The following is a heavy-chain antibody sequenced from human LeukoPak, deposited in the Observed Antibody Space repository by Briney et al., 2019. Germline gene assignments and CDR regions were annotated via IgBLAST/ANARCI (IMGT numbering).Heavy chain of an antibody. V-gene: IGHV4-4*02. Sequence: SGTLSLTCTVSGDSINSLDLWSWVRPPPGKGLEWIGEMYLSGTTHSNPSVKSRVTISIDKSKNQFLLNLSSVTAADTAVYYCAGLVGRYSSGLYYYYFDYWGQGTLVTVSS. J-gene: IGHJ4*02. CDR2: MYLSGTT. CDR3: AGLVGRYSSGLYYYYFDY. CDR1: GDSINSLDL. D-gene: IGHD3-22*01.